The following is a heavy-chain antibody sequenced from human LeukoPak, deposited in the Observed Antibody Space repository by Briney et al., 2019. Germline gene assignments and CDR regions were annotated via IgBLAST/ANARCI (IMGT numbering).Heavy chain of an antibody. CDR3: PTPDLDYYDSSGYAY. CDR1: GGSISSSSYY. J-gene: IGHJ4*02. CDR2: IYYSGST. D-gene: IGHD3-22*01. V-gene: IGHV4-39*01. Sequence: SETLSLTCTVSGGSISSSSYYWGWIRQPPGKVLEWIGSIYYSGSTYYNPSLKSRVTISVDTSKNQFSLKLSSVTAADTAVYYCPTPDLDYYDSSGYAYWGQGTLVTVSS.